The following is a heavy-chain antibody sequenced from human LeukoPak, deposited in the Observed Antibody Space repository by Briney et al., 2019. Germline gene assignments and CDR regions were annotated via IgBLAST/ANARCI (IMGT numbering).Heavy chain of an antibody. D-gene: IGHD1-26*01. CDR2: ITGPGGTI. CDR3: ARDREEGFDY. J-gene: IGHJ4*02. CDR1: GFTFSGYS. Sequence: GGSLRLSCVVSGFTFSGYSMNWVRQAPGKGLEWLSFITGPGGTIYYADSVKGRFTISRDNSKNTLYLQMNSLRAEDTAVYYCARDREEGFDYWGQGTLVTVSS. V-gene: IGHV3-48*01.